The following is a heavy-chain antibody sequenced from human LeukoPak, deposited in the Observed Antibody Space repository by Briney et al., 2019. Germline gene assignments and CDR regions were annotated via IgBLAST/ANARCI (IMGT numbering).Heavy chain of an antibody. CDR2: INPNSGGT. V-gene: IGHV1-2*06. Sequence: ASVKVSCKTSGYTFPDYFMHWVRQAPGQGLEWMGRINPNSGGTIYAQKFQVRVTMTRDTSITTVYMELSRLRSDDTAVYYCARDQGGDGNRAFDIWGQGTMVTVSS. D-gene: IGHD2-21*02. J-gene: IGHJ3*02. CDR3: ARDQGGDGNRAFDI. CDR1: GYTFPDYF.